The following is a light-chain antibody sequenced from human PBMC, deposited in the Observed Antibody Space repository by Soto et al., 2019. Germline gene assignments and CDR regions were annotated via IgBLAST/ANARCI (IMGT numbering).Light chain of an antibody. CDR2: EVS. V-gene: IGLV2-14*01. CDR1: NSDVGDYNY. Sequence: QSALTQPASVSGSPGQSITISCTGTNSDVGDYNYVSWYQQHPGKAPKLMIYEVSNRPSGVSDRFSGSKSGNTASLTISGLQAEDDADYYCISYTSSVPLVFGGGTKLTVL. J-gene: IGLJ2*01. CDR3: ISYTSSVPLV.